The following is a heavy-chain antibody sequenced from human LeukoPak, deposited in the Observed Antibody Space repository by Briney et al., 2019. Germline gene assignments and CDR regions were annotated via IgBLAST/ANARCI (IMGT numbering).Heavy chain of an antibody. V-gene: IGHV3-9*01. CDR1: GFTFDDYA. CDR3: VKPYYYSSGSLN. Sequence: PGRSLRLSCAASGFTFDDYAMHWVRQAPGKGLEWVSGISWSSGSIGYADSVKGRFTISRDNAKNSLYLQMNGLRAEDAVMYYCVKPYYYSSGSLNWGQGTLVTVSS. CDR2: ISWSSGSI. J-gene: IGHJ1*01. D-gene: IGHD3-10*01.